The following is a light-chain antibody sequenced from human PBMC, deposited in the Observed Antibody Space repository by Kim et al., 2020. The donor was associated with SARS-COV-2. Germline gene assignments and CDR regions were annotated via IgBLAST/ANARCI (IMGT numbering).Light chain of an antibody. V-gene: IGKV3-20*01. Sequence: AGERATHCWRASQSVSGHFLAWYQQKPGQAPRLLIYDASRRAADIPDRFSGSGSGTDFTFTIGRLEPEDFAVYYCQQYGTSPPITFGQGTRLEIK. J-gene: IGKJ5*01. CDR3: QQYGTSPPIT. CDR1: QSVSGHF. CDR2: DAS.